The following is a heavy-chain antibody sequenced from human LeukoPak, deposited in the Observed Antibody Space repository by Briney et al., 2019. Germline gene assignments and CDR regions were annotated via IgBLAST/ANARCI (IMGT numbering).Heavy chain of an antibody. CDR3: VRAGYRDAYNL. Sequence: QPGGSQRLSCAASGFDINTYWMAWVRQVPGKGLVWVSRINSDGTNTIYADSVKGRFTISRDNAKNTLSLQMTSLRAEDTAVYYCVRAGYRDAYNLWGQGTLVTVSS. V-gene: IGHV3-74*01. D-gene: IGHD5-24*01. CDR1: GFDINTYW. CDR2: INSDGTNT. J-gene: IGHJ4*02.